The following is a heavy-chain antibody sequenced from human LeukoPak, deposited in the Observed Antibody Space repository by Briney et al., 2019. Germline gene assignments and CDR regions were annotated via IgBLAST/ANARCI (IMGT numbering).Heavy chain of an antibody. CDR3: ARSAVAGTPLGY. CDR1: GGSSSGYY. V-gene: IGHV4-34*01. J-gene: IGHJ4*02. D-gene: IGHD6-19*01. CDR2: INHSGST. Sequence: SETLSLTCAVYGGSSSGYYWSWIRQPPGKGLEWIGEINHSGSTNYNPSLKSRVTISVDTSKNQFSLKLSSVTAADTAVYYCARSAVAGTPLGYWGQGTLVTVSS.